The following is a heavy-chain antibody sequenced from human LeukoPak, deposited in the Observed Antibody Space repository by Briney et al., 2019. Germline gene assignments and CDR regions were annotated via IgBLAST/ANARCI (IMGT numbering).Heavy chain of an antibody. J-gene: IGHJ5*02. CDR2: IKQDGSEK. D-gene: IGHD2-2*02. Sequence: GGSLRLSCAASGFTFNNYWMTWVRQAPGKGLEWVANIKQDGSEKYYVDSVKGRFTISRDNSKNTLYLQMNSLRAEDTAVYYCANLPVPAAITSWFDPWGQGTLVTVSS. CDR3: ANLPVPAAITSWFDP. CDR1: GFTFNNYW. V-gene: IGHV3-7*03.